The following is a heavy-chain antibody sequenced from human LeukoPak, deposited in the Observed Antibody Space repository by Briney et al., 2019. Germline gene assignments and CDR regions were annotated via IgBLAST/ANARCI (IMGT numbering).Heavy chain of an antibody. CDR1: GYTFTSYG. J-gene: IGHJ4*02. CDR3: ARDPRWDYGDYVVGSEDRWFDY. CDR2: ISAYDGNT. V-gene: IGHV1-18*01. Sequence: ASVKVSCKASGYTFTSYGISWVRQAPGQGLEWMGWISAYDGNTNYAQKLQGRVTMTTDTSTSTAYMELRSLRSDDTAVYYCARDPRWDYGDYVVGSEDRWFDYWGQGTLVTVSS. D-gene: IGHD4-17*01.